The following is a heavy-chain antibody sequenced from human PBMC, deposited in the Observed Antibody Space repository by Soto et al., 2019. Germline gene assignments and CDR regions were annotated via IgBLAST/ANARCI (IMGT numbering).Heavy chain of an antibody. Sequence: SETLSLTCTVSGASISGFYWSWIRKSAGKGLEWIGRIYATGTTGYNPSLKSRVMMSVDTSKKQFSLKLRSVTAADTAVYYCVRDGTKTLRDWFDPWGQGMSVTVSS. CDR1: GASISGFY. D-gene: IGHD1-1*01. V-gene: IGHV4-4*07. CDR3: VRDGTKTLRDWFDP. CDR2: IYATGTT. J-gene: IGHJ5*02.